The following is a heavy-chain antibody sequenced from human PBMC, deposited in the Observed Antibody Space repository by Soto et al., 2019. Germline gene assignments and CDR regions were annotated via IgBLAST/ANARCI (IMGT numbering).Heavy chain of an antibody. CDR1: GGSISSGGYY. CDR3: ARDQEKSRIAAAGIFPISEPEAFDI. CDR2: IYYSGST. J-gene: IGHJ3*02. Sequence: QVQLQESGPGLVKPSQTLSLTCTVSGGSISSGGYYWSWIRQHPGKGLEWIGYIYYSGSTYYNPSLKSRVTISVDTSKNQFSLKLSSVTAADTAVYYCARDQEKSRIAAAGIFPISEPEAFDIWGQGTMVTVSS. V-gene: IGHV4-31*03. D-gene: IGHD6-13*01.